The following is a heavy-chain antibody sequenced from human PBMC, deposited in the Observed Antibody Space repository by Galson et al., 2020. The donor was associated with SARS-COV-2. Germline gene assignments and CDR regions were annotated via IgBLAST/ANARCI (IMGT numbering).Heavy chain of an antibody. CDR3: ASDPPKSGSTIFGVVIIQDV. D-gene: IGHD3-3*01. V-gene: IGHV3-21*01. CDR2: ISSSSSYI. Sequence: GGSLRLSCAASGFTFSSYSMNWVRQAPGKGLEWVSSISSSSSYIYYADSVKGRFTISRDNAKNSLYLQMNSLRAEDTAVYYCASDPPKSGSTIFGVVIIQDVWGKGTTVTVSS. CDR1: GFTFSSYS. J-gene: IGHJ6*04.